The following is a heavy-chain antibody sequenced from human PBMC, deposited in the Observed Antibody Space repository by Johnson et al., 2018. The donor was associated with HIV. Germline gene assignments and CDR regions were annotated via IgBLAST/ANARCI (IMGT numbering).Heavy chain of an antibody. CDR3: ARMTTTVSHHDGFDI. Sequence: EVQLVESGGGLVQPGGSLRLSCAASGFTFSSYWMHWVRQAPGKGLVWVSRINSDGSSTSYADSVKGRFTISRDNAKNTLYLQMNRLRAEDTAVYYCARMTTTVSHHDGFDIWGQGTMVTVSS. D-gene: IGHD4-17*01. V-gene: IGHV3-74*01. CDR1: GFTFSSYW. CDR2: INSDGSST. J-gene: IGHJ3*02.